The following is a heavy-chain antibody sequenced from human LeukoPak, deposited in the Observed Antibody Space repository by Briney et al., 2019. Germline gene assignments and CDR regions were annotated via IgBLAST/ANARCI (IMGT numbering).Heavy chain of an antibody. CDR3: ARGPTTVTTILNYYYYYGMDV. Sequence: SETLSLTCAVYGGSFSGYYWSWLRQPPGKGLEWIGEINHSGSTNYNPSLKSRVTISVDTSKNQFSLKLSSVTAADTAVYYCARGPTTVTTILNYYYYYGMDVWGQGTTVTVSS. D-gene: IGHD4-11*01. J-gene: IGHJ6*02. CDR2: INHSGST. CDR1: GGSFSGYY. V-gene: IGHV4-34*01.